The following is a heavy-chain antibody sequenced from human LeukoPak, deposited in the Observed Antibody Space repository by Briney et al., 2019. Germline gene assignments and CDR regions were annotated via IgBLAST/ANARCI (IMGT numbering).Heavy chain of an antibody. CDR1: GFTFSSYW. V-gene: IGHV3-74*01. CDR2: INSDGSST. D-gene: IGHD3-9*01. J-gene: IGHJ4*02. CDR3: AREGGDYDILTGYYSS. Sequence: PGGSLRLSCAASGFTFSSYWMHWGRQAPGKGLVWVSRINSDGSSTSYADSVKGRFTISRDNAKNTLYLQMNSLRAEDTAVYYCAREGGDYDILTGYYSSWGQGTLVTVSS.